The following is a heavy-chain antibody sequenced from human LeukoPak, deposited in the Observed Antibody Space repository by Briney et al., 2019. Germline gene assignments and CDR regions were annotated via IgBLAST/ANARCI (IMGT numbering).Heavy chain of an antibody. Sequence: SETLSLTCTVAGGSISSGDYYWSWIRQPPGKGLEWIGYIYYSGSTYYNPSLKSRVTISVDTSKNQFSLKLSSVTAADTAVYYCARDLAGQRGYDWFDPWGQGTLVTVSS. D-gene: IGHD5-18*01. J-gene: IGHJ5*02. CDR3: ARDLAGQRGYDWFDP. CDR2: IYYSGST. V-gene: IGHV4-30-4*08. CDR1: GGSISSGDYY.